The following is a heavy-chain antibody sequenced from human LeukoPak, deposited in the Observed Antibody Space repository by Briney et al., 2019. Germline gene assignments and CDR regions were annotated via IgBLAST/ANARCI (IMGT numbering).Heavy chain of an antibody. CDR1: GFSVSSFC. D-gene: IGHD2-2*01. V-gene: IGHV3-53*01. CDR2: IYSGGST. J-gene: IGHJ4*02. Sequence: GGSLRLSCAASGFSVSSFCMSWVRQAPGKGLEWVSVIYSGGSTDYTDSVKGRFTISRDNSENTLYLQMNSLRAEDTAVYYCARAQLAHAPFDYWGQGTLVTVSS. CDR3: ARAQLAHAPFDY.